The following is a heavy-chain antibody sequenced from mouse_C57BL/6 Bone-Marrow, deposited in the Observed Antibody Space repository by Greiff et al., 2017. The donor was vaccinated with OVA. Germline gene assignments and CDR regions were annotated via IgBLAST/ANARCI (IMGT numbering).Heavy chain of an antibody. V-gene: IGHV1-59*01. Sequence: VQLQQPGAELVRPGTSVKLSCKASGYTFTSYWMHWVKQRPGQGLEWIGVIDPSDSYTNSNQKFKGKATLTVDTSSSTAYMQLSSLTSEDSAVYYCARGENTRYFDYWGQGTTLTVSS. D-gene: IGHD5-2*01. CDR2: IDPSDSYT. J-gene: IGHJ2*01. CDR1: GYTFTSYW. CDR3: ARGENTRYFDY.